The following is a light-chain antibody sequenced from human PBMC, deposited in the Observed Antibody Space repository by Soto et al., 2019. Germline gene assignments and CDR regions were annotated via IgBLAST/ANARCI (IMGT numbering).Light chain of an antibody. CDR1: QTIDRY. V-gene: IGKV1-39*01. CDR2: AAS. Sequence: DLQMTQSPSSLSASVGDRVTITCRAGQTIDRYLNWFQQKPGEAPKLLIYAASSLQRGVPSRFSGSGSGTDFTLTISSLQPEDFGTYYCQQSYSTPYTFGQGTRLEIK. CDR3: QQSYSTPYT. J-gene: IGKJ2*01.